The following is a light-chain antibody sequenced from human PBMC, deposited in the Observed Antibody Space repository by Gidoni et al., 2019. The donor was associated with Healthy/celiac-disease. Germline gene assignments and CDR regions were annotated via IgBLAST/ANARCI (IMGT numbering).Light chain of an antibody. Sequence: TPPSPSSLSASVGDRVTITCQASQDISNYLDWYQQKPGKAPKLLIYDASNLEIGVPSRFSGSGSGTEFTLTISSLQPEDIATYYCQQYDSLPLTFGGGTKVEIK. J-gene: IGKJ4*01. CDR1: QDISNY. CDR3: QQYDSLPLT. V-gene: IGKV1-33*01. CDR2: DAS.